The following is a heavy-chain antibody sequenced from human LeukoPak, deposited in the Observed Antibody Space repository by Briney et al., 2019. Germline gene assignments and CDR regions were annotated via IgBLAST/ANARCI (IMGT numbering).Heavy chain of an antibody. J-gene: IGHJ4*02. Sequence: ASVKVSCKASGYTFTGYYMHWVRPAPGHGLEWMGWINPNSGGTNYAQNFQGRVTMTRDTSISTAYMKLSSLRADDTAVYYCARGDYGGRTPFDNWGQGTLVTVSS. CDR1: GYTFTGYY. CDR2: INPNSGGT. V-gene: IGHV1-2*02. CDR3: ARGDYGGRTPFDN. D-gene: IGHD4-23*01.